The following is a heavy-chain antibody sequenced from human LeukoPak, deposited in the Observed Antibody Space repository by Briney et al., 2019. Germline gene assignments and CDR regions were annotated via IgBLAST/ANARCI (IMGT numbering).Heavy chain of an antibody. D-gene: IGHD3-22*01. V-gene: IGHV3-23*01. CDR1: GFTFSSYA. CDR2: ISGSGGST. J-gene: IGHJ4*02. CDR3: AKGYHYDSSGYHDY. Sequence: HSGGSLRLSCAASGFTFSSYAMSWVRQAPGKGLEWVSAISGSGGSTYYADSVKGRFTIYRDNSKNTLYLQMNSLRAEDTAVYYCAKGYHYDSSGYHDYWGQGTLVTVSS.